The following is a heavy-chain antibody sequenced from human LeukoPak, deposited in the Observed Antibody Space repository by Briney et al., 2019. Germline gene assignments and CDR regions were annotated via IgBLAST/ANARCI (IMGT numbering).Heavy chain of an antibody. V-gene: IGHV5-51*01. CDR2: IYPGDSDT. CDR1: GYSFTSYW. CDR3: ARIRQWLVSPDFAY. Sequence: GGSLKISCKGSGYSFTSYWIGWVRQLPRKGLEWMGIIYPGDSDTRYSPSFQGQVTISADKSISTAYLQWSSLKASDTAMYYCARIRQWLVSPDFAYWGQGTLVTVSS. D-gene: IGHD6-19*01. J-gene: IGHJ4*02.